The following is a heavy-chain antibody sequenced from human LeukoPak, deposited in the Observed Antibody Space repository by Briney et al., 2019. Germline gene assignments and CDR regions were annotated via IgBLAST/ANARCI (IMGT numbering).Heavy chain of an antibody. V-gene: IGHV4-4*07. J-gene: IGHJ4*02. Sequence: SETLSLTCTLSGGSITSYYWIWIRQAAGKGLEWIGRIYTSGNTAYNPSLKSRVTMSVDTSKNQFSLKLSSVTAADTAVYYCARSGGSGTYYDGSFDYWGEGTRVTVSS. CDR1: GGSITSYY. D-gene: IGHD1-26*01. CDR2: IYTSGNT. CDR3: ARSGGSGTYYDGSFDY.